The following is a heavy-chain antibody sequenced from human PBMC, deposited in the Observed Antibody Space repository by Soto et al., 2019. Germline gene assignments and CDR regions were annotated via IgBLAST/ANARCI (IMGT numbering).Heavy chain of an antibody. J-gene: IGHJ4*02. CDR3: AREFGECGDYAGTCFDY. D-gene: IGHD3-10*01. Sequence: SETLSLTCAVSGGSISSSNWWSWVRQPPGKGLEWIGEIYHSGSTNYNPSLNSRVTISVDKSKDQLYLKLSAMTAADTSVCYCAREFGECGDYAGTCFDYGGQVTLVSVS. V-gene: IGHV4-4*02. CDR2: IYHSGST. CDR1: GGSISSSNW.